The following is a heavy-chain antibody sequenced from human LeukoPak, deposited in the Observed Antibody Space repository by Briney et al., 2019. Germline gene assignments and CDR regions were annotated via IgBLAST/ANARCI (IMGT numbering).Heavy chain of an antibody. J-gene: IGHJ4*02. CDR1: GGSISIYY. Sequence: PAETLSLTCTVSGGSISIYYWSWIRQPPGKGLEWIGYIYYSGSTNYNPSLKSQVTISVDTSKNQYSLKLSSVTAADTAVYYCARLPRAARPFDYWGQGTLVTVSS. D-gene: IGHD6-6*01. CDR2: IYYSGST. CDR3: ARLPRAARPFDY. V-gene: IGHV4-59*01.